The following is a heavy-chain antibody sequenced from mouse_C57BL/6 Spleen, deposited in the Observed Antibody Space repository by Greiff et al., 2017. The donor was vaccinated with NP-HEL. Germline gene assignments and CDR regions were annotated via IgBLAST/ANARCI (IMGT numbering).Heavy chain of an antibody. Sequence: VQLQQSGPELVKPGASVKISCKASGYAFSSSWMNWVKQRPGKGLEWIGRIYPGDGDTNYNGKFKGKATLTADKSSSTAYMQLSSLTSEDSAVYFCARRLLRDYAMDYWGQGTSVTVSS. CDR1: GYAFSSSW. V-gene: IGHV1-82*01. J-gene: IGHJ4*01. D-gene: IGHD2-3*01. CDR3: ARRLLRDYAMDY. CDR2: IYPGDGDT.